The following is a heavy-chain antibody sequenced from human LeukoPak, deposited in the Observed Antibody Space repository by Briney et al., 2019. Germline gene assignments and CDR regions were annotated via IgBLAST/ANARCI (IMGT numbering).Heavy chain of an antibody. Sequence: SETLSLTCTVSGVSISSYYWSWIRQPPGKRLEWIGYIYYSGNTNYNPSLRSRVTISVDTSKNQFSLKLSSVTAADTAVYYCARGTLIAAAAPFDYWGQGTLVTVSS. CDR2: IYYSGNT. V-gene: IGHV4-59*01. CDR1: GVSISSYY. D-gene: IGHD6-13*01. J-gene: IGHJ4*02. CDR3: ARGTLIAAAAPFDY.